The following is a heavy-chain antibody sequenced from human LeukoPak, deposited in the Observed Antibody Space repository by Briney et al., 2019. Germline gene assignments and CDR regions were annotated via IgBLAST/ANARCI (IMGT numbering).Heavy chain of an antibody. CDR1: GFTFDDYA. CDR2: ISGSGGST. CDR3: AKETGRYYYYYMDV. J-gene: IGHJ6*03. V-gene: IGHV3-23*01. Sequence: PGGSLRLSCAASGFTFDDYAMHWVRQAPGKGLEWVSAISGSGGSTYYADSEKGRFTISRDNSKNTLYLQMNSLRAEDTAVYYCAKETGRYYYYYMDVWGKGTTVTVSS.